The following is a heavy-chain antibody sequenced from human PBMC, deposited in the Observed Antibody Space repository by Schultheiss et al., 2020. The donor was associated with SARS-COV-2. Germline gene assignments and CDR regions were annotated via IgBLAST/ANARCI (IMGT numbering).Heavy chain of an antibody. CDR2: LTYSGGST. CDR1: GFTFNNYA. V-gene: IGHV3-23*01. CDR3: AKDWVSDGYNTIDY. J-gene: IGHJ4*02. Sequence: GGSLRLSCAVSGFTFNNYAMYWVRQTPGKGLEWVSGLTYSGGSTSYADSVKGRFTISRDNSKNTLYLQMNSLRAEDTAVYYCAKDWVSDGYNTIDYWGQGTLVTVSS. D-gene: IGHD5-24*01.